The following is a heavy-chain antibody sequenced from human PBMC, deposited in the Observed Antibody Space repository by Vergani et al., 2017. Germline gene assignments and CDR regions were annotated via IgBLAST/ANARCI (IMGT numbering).Heavy chain of an antibody. Sequence: EVHLVESGGGVVRPGGSLRLSCAASGFTFDDYGMSWVRQAPGKGLEWVSGINWNGGSTGYADSVKGRFTISRDNAKNSLYLHMNSLRAEDTALYYCARERNAYYDFWSGYYTQDYFDYWGQGTLVTVSS. J-gene: IGHJ4*02. CDR1: GFTFDDYG. CDR2: INWNGGST. D-gene: IGHD3-3*01. CDR3: ARERNAYYDFWSGYYTQDYFDY. V-gene: IGHV3-20*04.